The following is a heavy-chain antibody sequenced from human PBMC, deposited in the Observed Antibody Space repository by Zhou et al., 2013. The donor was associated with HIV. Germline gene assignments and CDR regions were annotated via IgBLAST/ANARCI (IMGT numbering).Heavy chain of an antibody. CDR3: ARDYGHPPSGSYMYY. D-gene: IGHD3-10*01. Sequence: QVQLVQSGAEVKKPGSSVKVSCKASGDTFSNYAIHWMRQAPGQGLEWIGGITPLFGTAHYAQKFQGRVTITTDESTRTAYMELSGLTSEDTAVFYCARDYGHPPSGSYMYYWGQGTLVTVSS. CDR1: GDTFSNYA. V-gene: IGHV1-69*05. CDR2: ITPLFGTA. J-gene: IGHJ4*02.